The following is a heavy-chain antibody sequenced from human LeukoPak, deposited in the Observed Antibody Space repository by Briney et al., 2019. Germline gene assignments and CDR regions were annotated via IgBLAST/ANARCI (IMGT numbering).Heavy chain of an antibody. CDR2: LNEDGRTT. CDR1: GFVFSRYW. CDR3: ARDLGGIAGS. J-gene: IGHJ1*01. V-gene: IGHV3-74*01. Sequence: GGSLRLSCAASGFVFSRYWMHWVRQVPGMGLEWVSRLNEDGRTTTYADPVQGRFTIYRDNSKNTLYLQMNSLRAEDTALYYCARDLGGIAGSWGQGALVTVSS. D-gene: IGHD1-26*01.